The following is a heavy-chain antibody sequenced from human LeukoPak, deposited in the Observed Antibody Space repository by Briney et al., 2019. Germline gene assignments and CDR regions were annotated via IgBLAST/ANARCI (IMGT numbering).Heavy chain of an antibody. CDR2: IYTTGTT. CDR3: ARHPSERDGLDY. V-gene: IGHV4-61*02. CDR1: GASISSGDYQ. J-gene: IGHJ4*02. Sequence: SETLSLTCTVSGASISSGDYQWNWIRQPAGKGLEWIGRIYTTGTTNYNPSLKSRVTISLDKSKNQFSLKLSSVTAADTAVYYCARHPSERDGLDYWGQGTLVTVSS.